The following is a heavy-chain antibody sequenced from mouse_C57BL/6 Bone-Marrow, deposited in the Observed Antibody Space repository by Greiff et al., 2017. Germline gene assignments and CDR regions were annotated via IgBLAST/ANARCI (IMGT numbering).Heavy chain of an antibody. CDR2: ISYDGSN. CDR1: GYSITSGYY. V-gene: IGHV3-6*01. CDR3: AREGGVYSGY. J-gene: IGHJ2*01. Sequence: EVQLQQSGPGLVKPSQSLSLTCSVTGYSITSGYYWNWIRQFPGNKLEWMGYISYDGSNNYNPSLKNRISITRDTSKNQFFLKLNSVTTEDTATYYCAREGGVYSGYWGQGTTLTVSS.